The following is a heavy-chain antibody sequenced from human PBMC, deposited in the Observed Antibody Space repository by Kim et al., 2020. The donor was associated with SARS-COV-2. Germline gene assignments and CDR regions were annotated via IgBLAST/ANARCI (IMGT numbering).Heavy chain of an antibody. CDR3: AREQTSYDFLAGLIGGPHWFNP. D-gene: IGHD3-9*01. CDR1: GYSFSNYG. CDR2: ISAYNGDT. Sequence: ASVKVSCKASGYSFSNYGISWVRQAPGQGLEWMGWISAYNGDTNYAQNLQGRVTMTTDTSTNTAYMELRSLKSDDTAVYYCAREQTSYDFLAGLIGGPHWFNPWGQGTLVTVSS. V-gene: IGHV1-18*01. J-gene: IGHJ5*02.